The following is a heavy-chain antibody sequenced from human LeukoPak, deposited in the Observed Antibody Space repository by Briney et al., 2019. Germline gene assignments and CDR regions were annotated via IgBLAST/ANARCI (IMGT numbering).Heavy chain of an antibody. CDR2: ISSSSSYI. V-gene: IGHV3-21*01. J-gene: IGHJ4*02. Sequence: GGSLRLSCAASGFTFSSYSMNWVRQAPGKGLEWVSSISSSSSYIYYADSVKGRFTISRDSSKNSLYLHMNSLRAEDTAVYYCASATVSNNYLFDYWGQGTLVTVSS. CDR1: GFTFSSYS. CDR3: ASATVSNNYLFDY. D-gene: IGHD4-11*01.